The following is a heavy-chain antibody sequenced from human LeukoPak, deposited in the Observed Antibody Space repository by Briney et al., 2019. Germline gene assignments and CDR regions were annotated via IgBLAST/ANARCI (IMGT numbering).Heavy chain of an antibody. Sequence: GGSLRLSCAASGFTFSSYATSWVRQAPGKGLEWVSAISGSGGSTYYADSVKGRFTISRDNSKNTLYLQMNSLRAEDTAVYYCAKDSALVSGYYYPDAFDIWGQGTMVTVSS. V-gene: IGHV3-23*01. D-gene: IGHD3-22*01. CDR2: ISGSGGST. J-gene: IGHJ3*02. CDR1: GFTFSSYA. CDR3: AKDSALVSGYYYPDAFDI.